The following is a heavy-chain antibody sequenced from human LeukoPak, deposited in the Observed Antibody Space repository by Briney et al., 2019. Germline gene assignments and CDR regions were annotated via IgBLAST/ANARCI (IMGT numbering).Heavy chain of an antibody. J-gene: IGHJ4*02. CDR1: GFTFSSYG. D-gene: IGHD6-19*01. V-gene: IGHV3-30*03. CDR2: ISYDGSNK. CDR3: RSGWYAGQSDY. Sequence: HPGGSLRLSCAASGFTFSSYGMHWVRQAPGKGLEWVAVISYDGSNKYYADSVKGRFTISRDNSKNTLYLQMNSLRAEDTAVYYCRSGWYAGQSDYWGQGTLVTVSS.